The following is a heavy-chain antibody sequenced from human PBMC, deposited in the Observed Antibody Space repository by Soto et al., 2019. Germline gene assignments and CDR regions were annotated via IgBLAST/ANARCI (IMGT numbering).Heavy chain of an antibody. J-gene: IGHJ2*01. V-gene: IGHV3-33*01. Sequence: QVQLVESGGGVVQPGRSLRLSCAASGFTFRNYGMHWVRQAPGKGLEWVAVIWYDGSNTYYADSVKGRFTISRDNSKNTLHLQMNSLRAEDTAVYYCTRDVSSRYFDPWGRGSLVTVSS. CDR1: GFTFRNYG. CDR2: IWYDGSNT. CDR3: TRDVSSRYFDP.